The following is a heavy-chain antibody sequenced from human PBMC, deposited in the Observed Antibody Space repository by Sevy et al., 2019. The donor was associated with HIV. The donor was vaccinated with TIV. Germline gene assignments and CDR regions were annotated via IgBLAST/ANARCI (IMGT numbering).Heavy chain of an antibody. CDR2: TYYRSKWYN. Sequence: SETLSLTCAISGDSVSSNSAAWNWIRQSPSRGLEWLGRTYYRSKWYNDYAVSVKSRITINPDTSKNQFSLQLNSVTPEDTAVYYCASGEVATATYYYYGMDVWGQGTTVTVSS. J-gene: IGHJ6*02. CDR1: GDSVSSNSAA. D-gene: IGHD5-18*01. V-gene: IGHV6-1*01. CDR3: ASGEVATATYYYYGMDV.